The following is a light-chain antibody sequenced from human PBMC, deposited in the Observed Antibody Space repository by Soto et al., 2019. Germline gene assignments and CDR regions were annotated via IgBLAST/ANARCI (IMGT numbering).Light chain of an antibody. CDR1: QSVSSK. CDR3: QQYNNWPPIT. Sequence: EIVMTQSPATLSVSPGDRATLSCRASQSVSSKLAWYQQKPGQAPRLLIYGASTRATGIPARFSGSGSGTEFTLTISSLQSGDFAVYYCQQYNNWPPITFGQGTRLEIK. V-gene: IGKV3-15*01. J-gene: IGKJ5*01. CDR2: GAS.